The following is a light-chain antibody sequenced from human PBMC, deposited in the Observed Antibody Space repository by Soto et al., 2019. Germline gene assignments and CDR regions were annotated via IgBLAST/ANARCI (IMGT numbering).Light chain of an antibody. CDR2: AAS. CDR3: QQSFTTPHT. Sequence: DIQMTQSPSSLSASVGDRVTITCRASQSITTSLNWYQQKPGKPPKLLIYAASSLQSGVPSRFSGSGSGTDFTLTISSLQLEDFATYSCQQSFTTPHTFGQGTRLEIK. V-gene: IGKV1-39*01. J-gene: IGKJ5*01. CDR1: QSITTS.